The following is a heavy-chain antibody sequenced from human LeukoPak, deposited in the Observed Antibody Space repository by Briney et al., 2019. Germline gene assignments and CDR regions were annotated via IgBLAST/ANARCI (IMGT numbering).Heavy chain of an antibody. Sequence: ASVKVSCKASGYTFTGYYMHWVRQAPGQGLEWMGWINPNSGGTNYAQKFQGRVTMTRDTSVSTAYMELSRLRSDDTAVYYCARGPLRIAAVDYWGQGTLVTVSS. J-gene: IGHJ4*02. D-gene: IGHD6-13*01. CDR3: ARGPLRIAAVDY. V-gene: IGHV1-2*02. CDR2: INPNSGGT. CDR1: GYTFTGYY.